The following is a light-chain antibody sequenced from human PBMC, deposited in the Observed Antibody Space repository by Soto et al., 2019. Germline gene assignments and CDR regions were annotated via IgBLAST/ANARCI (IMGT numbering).Light chain of an antibody. Sequence: DIQMTQSPSTLSASVGDRVTITCRASQSISAWLAWYQQKPGKAPKLLISKTSNLENGVPSRFSGSGSGTDFTRTISSLQPDDFAIYYCQQYNSFPGPFGQGTNVE. CDR2: KTS. CDR1: QSISAW. CDR3: QQYNSFPGP. J-gene: IGKJ1*01. V-gene: IGKV1-5*03.